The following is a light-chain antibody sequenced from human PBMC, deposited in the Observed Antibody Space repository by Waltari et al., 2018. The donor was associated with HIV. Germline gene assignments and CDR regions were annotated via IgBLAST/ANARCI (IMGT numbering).Light chain of an antibody. CDR2: RTS. J-gene: IGKJ1*01. V-gene: IGKV1-5*03. Sequence: DIQMTQSPSTLSASVGDRVTITCRASHIIGDWLAWYQQKPGKAPKLLIYRTSSRQTGVPPRFRGGGSGTDFTLIISGLQPDDFAAYYCMQYGSYFRTFGQGTRVDVK. CDR1: HIIGDW. CDR3: MQYGSYFRT.